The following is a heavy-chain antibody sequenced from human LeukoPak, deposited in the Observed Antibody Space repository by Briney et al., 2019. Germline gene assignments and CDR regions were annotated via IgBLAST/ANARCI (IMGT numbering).Heavy chain of an antibody. V-gene: IGHV4-4*07. J-gene: IGHJ3*02. Sequence: SETLSLTCNVSGGSMTSYYWSWIRKPAGKGREWIGRIYTSGSTNYSPSLRSRVAMSVDTSNNHFSLNLSSVTAADTAVYYCARDSAARAYDIWGQGTMVTVSS. CDR1: GGSMTSYY. CDR2: IYTSGST. CDR3: ARDSAARAYDI. D-gene: IGHD1-26*01.